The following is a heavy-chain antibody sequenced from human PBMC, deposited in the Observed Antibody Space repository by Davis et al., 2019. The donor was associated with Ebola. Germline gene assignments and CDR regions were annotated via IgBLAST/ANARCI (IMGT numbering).Heavy chain of an antibody. CDR1: GYTFRGYW. V-gene: IGHV5-51*01. CDR3: ARHLTARDSSGYYSD. CDR2: IYPDDSTI. D-gene: IGHD3-22*01. Sequence: GESLKISCKGSGYTFRGYWINWVRQMPGKGLEWMGIIYPDDSTISYSPSFQGQVTISADKSISTAYLQWSSLKASDTAMYYCARHLTARDSSGYYSDWGQGTLVTVSS. J-gene: IGHJ4*02.